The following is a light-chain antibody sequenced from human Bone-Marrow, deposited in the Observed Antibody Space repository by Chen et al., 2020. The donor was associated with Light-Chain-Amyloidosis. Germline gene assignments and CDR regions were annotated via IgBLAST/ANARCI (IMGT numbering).Light chain of an antibody. CDR2: DDS. J-gene: IGLJ3*02. V-gene: IGLV3-21*02. CDR1: NIGSTS. CDR3: QVWDRSSDRPV. Sequence: SYVLTQPSSVSVAPGQPAPIACAGNNIGSTSVHWYQQTPGQAPLLVVYDDSDRPSGIPGRLSGSNSGNTATLTISRVEAGDEADYYCQVWDRSSDRPVFGGGTKLTVL.